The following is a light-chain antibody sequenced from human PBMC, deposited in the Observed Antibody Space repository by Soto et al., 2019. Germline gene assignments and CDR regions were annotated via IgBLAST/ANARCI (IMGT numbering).Light chain of an antibody. CDR3: CSYAGSVFYV. J-gene: IGLJ1*01. CDR1: SGDVGSFDL. Sequence: QSVLTQPASVSASPGQSITISCTAASGDVGSFDLVSWYQQNPGKAPKLSIYEGSKRPSGVSNRFSGSNSGNTASLTISGLQAEDEADYYCCSYAGSVFYVFGTGTRSPS. CDR2: EGS. V-gene: IGLV2-23*01.